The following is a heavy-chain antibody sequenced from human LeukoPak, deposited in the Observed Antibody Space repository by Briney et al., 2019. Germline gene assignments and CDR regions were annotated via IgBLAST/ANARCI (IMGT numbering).Heavy chain of an antibody. CDR2: ISGIGGST. CDR3: AKDTYYDSSAALYFDY. V-gene: IGHV3-23*01. D-gene: IGHD3-22*01. J-gene: IGHJ4*02. Sequence: GGSLRLSCAASGFTFSSYGMSWVRQAPGKGLEGVSAISGIGGSTYYADSVKGRLTISRDNSKNTLYLQMNSLRAEDTAVYYCAKDTYYDSSAALYFDYWGQGTLVTVSS. CDR1: GFTFSSYG.